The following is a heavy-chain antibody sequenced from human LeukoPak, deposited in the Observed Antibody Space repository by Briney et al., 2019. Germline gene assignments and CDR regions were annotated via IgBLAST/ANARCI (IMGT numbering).Heavy chain of an antibody. CDR2: TSGSGGST. J-gene: IGHJ1*01. CDR1: GFTFSSYA. CDR3: AKYFASGSYYKLPH. Sequence: GGSLRLSCAASGFTFSSYAMSWVRQAPGKGLEWVSATSGSGGSTYYADSVKGRSTISRDNSKNTLYLQMNSLRAEDTAVYYCAKYFASGSYYKLPHWGQGTLVTVSS. V-gene: IGHV3-23*01. D-gene: IGHD3-10*01.